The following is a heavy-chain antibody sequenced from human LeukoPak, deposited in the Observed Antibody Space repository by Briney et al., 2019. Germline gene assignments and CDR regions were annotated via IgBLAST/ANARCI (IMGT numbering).Heavy chain of an antibody. D-gene: IGHD6-19*01. CDR1: GYTFAGYY. J-gene: IGHJ4*02. CDR2: INPNSGGT. Sequence: ASVKVSCKASGYTFAGYYMHWVRQAPGQGLEWMGRINPNSGGTSYAQKFQGRLTITRDTSITTAYTELSWLRSDDTAVYYCAREGGWYDLDYWGQGTLVTVSS. CDR3: AREGGWYDLDY. V-gene: IGHV1-2*06.